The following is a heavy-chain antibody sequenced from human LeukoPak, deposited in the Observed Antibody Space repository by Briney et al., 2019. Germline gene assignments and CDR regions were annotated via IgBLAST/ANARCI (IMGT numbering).Heavy chain of an antibody. Sequence: GESLKISCKGSGYSFTNYWIGWVRQMPGKGLEWMGIIYPGASDTRYSPSFQGQVTISADKSISTAYLQWTSLKASDTAMYYCARQNSGSGYYMDVWDKGTTVTVSS. J-gene: IGHJ6*03. CDR3: ARQNSGSGYYMDV. CDR1: GYSFTNYW. V-gene: IGHV5-51*01. CDR2: IYPGASDT. D-gene: IGHD6-19*01.